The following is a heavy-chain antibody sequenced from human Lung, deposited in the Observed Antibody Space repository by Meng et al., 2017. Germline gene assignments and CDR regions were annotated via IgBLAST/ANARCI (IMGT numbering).Heavy chain of an antibody. CDR1: GSTFSSYA. D-gene: IGHD6-6*01. Sequence: EVQLLESGGGLVQPGGSPRLSCVASGSTFSSYAMSWVRQAPGKGLEWVSSISGSGGSTYYADSVRGRFTISRDNSKNTVYLQMNSLRAEDTAIYYCVRRIEYSSSSGYWGQGTLVTVSS. CDR3: VRRIEYSSSSGY. V-gene: IGHV3-23*01. J-gene: IGHJ4*02. CDR2: ISGSGGST.